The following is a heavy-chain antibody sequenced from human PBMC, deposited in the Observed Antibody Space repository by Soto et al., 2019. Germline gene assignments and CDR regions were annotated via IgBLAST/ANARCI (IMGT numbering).Heavy chain of an antibody. CDR3: ARGGYGPSGYH. CDR2: INPYSGGA. V-gene: IGHV1-2*02. Sequence: ASVKVSCKASGYTFTGYFMHWVRQAPGQGLEWMGWINPYSGGADYAQSFQGRVTMTRDTSISTVYMELSRLRFDDTAVYYCARGGYGPSGYHWGQGTLVTVSS. J-gene: IGHJ4*02. CDR1: GYTFTGYF. D-gene: IGHD3-22*01.